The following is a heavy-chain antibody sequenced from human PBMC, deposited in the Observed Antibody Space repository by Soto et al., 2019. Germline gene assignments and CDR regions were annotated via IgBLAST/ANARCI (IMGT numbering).Heavy chain of an antibody. CDR3: AKEESGYDFWSGYYPPAFDI. CDR1: GFTFSSYA. D-gene: IGHD3-3*01. J-gene: IGHJ3*02. Sequence: EVQLLESGGGLVQPGGSLRLSCAASGFTFSSYAMSWVRQAPGKGLEWVSAISGSGGSTYYADSVKGRFTISRDNAKNPLYLQMNSLRAEDTAVYYCAKEESGYDFWSGYYPPAFDIWGQGTMVTVSS. CDR2: ISGSGGST. V-gene: IGHV3-23*01.